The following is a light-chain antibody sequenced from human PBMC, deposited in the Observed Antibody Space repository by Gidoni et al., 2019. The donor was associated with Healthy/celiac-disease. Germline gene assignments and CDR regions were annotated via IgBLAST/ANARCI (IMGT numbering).Light chain of an antibody. CDR2: KAS. CDR1: QSISSW. CDR3: QQYNSYSSFT. V-gene: IGKV1-5*03. Sequence: DLQMTQSPSTLSASVGDRVTITCRSSQSISSWLAWYQQKPGKAPKLLIYKASSLESGVPSRFSGSGCGTEFTLTISSMQPDDFATYYCQQYNSYSSFTFGPGTKVDIK. J-gene: IGKJ3*01.